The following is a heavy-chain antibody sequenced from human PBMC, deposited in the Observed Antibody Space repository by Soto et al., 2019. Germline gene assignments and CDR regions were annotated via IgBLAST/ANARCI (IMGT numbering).Heavy chain of an antibody. CDR1: GFSFSSLA. J-gene: IGHJ4*02. Sequence: GSLRLSCAASGFSFSSLAMSWVRQAPGKGLEWVSSISGRGVDTLYADSVKGRFTISRDNSRNTLYLQVNSLRAEDTAVYYCASRSATVLSLTYWGPGTQVTVSS. D-gene: IGHD2-8*01. V-gene: IGHV3-23*01. CDR2: ISGRGVDT. CDR3: ASRSATVLSLTY.